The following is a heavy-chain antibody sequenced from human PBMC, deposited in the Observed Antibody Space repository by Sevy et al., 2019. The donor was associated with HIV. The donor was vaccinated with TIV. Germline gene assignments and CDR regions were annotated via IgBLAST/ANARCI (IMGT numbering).Heavy chain of an antibody. J-gene: IGHJ3*01. CDR3: AMQYFLPYCSSTNCPPAAYDL. V-gene: IGHV3-48*03. CDR1: GFIISDYE. CDR2: ISPSRTTI. Sequence: GGSLRLSCEAFGFIISDYEMMWVRQAPGKGLEWVSYISPSRTTIYHAVSPKGRFTTCRANARDSLSLHLANLRAEDTAVDYCAMQYFLPYCSSTNCPPAAYDLWGQGTMVTVSS. D-gene: IGHD2-2*01.